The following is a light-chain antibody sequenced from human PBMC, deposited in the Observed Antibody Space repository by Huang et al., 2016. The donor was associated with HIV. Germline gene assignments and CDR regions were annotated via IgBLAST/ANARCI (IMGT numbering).Light chain of an antibody. CDR1: EGVSRF. CDR3: QQRSTPIT. J-gene: IGKJ5*01. Sequence: EIVLTQSPATLSLSPGERATLSCRASEGVSRFIHWYQQKPGQAPRLLIYDASNRATGIPARFSGSGSGTDFTLTISSLEPEDFAVYYCQQRSTPITFGQGTRLEIK. V-gene: IGKV3-11*01. CDR2: DAS.